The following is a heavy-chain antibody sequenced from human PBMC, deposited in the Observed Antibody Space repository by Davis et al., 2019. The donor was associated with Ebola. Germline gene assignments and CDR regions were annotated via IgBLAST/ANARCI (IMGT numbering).Heavy chain of an antibody. V-gene: IGHV1-18*01. Sequence: ASVKVSCKASGYTFTNYGISWVRQAPGQGLEWMGWISAYSGHINYAQKLQGRVTMTTDTSTSTAYMELSSLRSEDTAVYYCARDTAGITGTSYYYYGMDVWGQGTTVTVSS. CDR1: GYTFTNYG. CDR2: ISAYSGHI. D-gene: IGHD1-20*01. CDR3: ARDTAGITGTSYYYYGMDV. J-gene: IGHJ6*02.